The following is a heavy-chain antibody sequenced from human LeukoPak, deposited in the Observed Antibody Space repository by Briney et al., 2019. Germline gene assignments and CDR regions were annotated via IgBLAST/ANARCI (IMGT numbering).Heavy chain of an antibody. CDR1: GGSISSNNW. V-gene: IGHV4-4*02. CDR2: IYHSGST. CDR3: TRPYYYYMDV. Sequence: PSETLSLTCAVSGGSISSNNWWGWDRQSPGKGLEWIGEIYHSGSTNYNPSLKSRLTISVDKPKNQFSLKLTSMTAADTAVYYCTRPYYYYMDVWGKGTTVTVSS. J-gene: IGHJ6*03.